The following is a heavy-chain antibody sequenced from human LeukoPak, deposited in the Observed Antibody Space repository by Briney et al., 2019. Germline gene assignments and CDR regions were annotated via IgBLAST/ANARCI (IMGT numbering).Heavy chain of an antibody. Sequence: GGSLRLSCAASGFTFTKYWMTWVRQAPGKGLEWVGNIKQDGSDKNYMDSVKGRFTISRDNAKNSLYLQMNSLRAEDTALYYCAKSEDGSGTSCFDYWGQGTLVTVSS. D-gene: IGHD3-10*01. V-gene: IGHV3-7*03. CDR3: AKSEDGSGTSCFDY. J-gene: IGHJ4*02. CDR1: GFTFTKYW. CDR2: IKQDGSDK.